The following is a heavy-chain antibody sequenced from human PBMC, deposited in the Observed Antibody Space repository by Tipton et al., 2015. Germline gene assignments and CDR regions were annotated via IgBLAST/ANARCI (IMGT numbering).Heavy chain of an antibody. V-gene: IGHV3-33*06. Sequence: SLRLSCAASGLTFSSYGMHWVRQAPGKGLEWVAVIWYDGSNKYYADSVRGRFTISRDNSKDTLYLQMKSLRAEDTAVYYCAKGDSDYGDYYYYGLDVWGQGTTVTVSS. D-gene: IGHD4-17*01. CDR2: IWYDGSNK. J-gene: IGHJ6*02. CDR1: GLTFSSYG. CDR3: AKGDSDYGDYYYYGLDV.